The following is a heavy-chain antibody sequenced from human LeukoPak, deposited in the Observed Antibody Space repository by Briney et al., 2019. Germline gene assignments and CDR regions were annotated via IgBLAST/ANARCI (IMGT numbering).Heavy chain of an antibody. CDR1: GFTFSNAW. CDR2: IKSKTDGGTT. CDR3: TTGRDYYDSSGYLN. J-gene: IGHJ4*02. D-gene: IGHD3-22*01. V-gene: IGHV3-15*01. Sequence: PGGSLRLSCAASGFTFSNAWMSWVRQAPGKGLEWVGRIKSKTDGGTTDYAAPVKGRFTISRDDSENTLYLQMNSLKTEDTAVYYCTTGRDYYDSSGYLNWGQGTLVAVSS.